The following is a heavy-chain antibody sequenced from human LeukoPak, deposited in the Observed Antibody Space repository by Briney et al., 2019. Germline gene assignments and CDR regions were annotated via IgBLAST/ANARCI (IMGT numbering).Heavy chain of an antibody. Sequence: GESLKISCKGSGYSFTNYWIGWVRQMPGKGLEWMGIIYPGDSDTRYSLSFQGQVTISADKSVSTAYLQWSSLKASDTAMYYCAREPPKRYSGYDPTGWFDPWGQGTLVTVSS. D-gene: IGHD5-12*01. CDR1: GYSFTNYW. CDR3: AREPPKRYSGYDPTGWFDP. J-gene: IGHJ5*02. V-gene: IGHV5-51*01. CDR2: IYPGDSDT.